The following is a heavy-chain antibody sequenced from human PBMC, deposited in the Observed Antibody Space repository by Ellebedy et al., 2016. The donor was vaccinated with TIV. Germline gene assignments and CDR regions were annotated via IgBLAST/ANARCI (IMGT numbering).Heavy chain of an antibody. CDR2: IDPTDSYT. J-gene: IGHJ5*02. CDR1: GSDFSTYW. Sequence: GGSLRLSCQGSGSDFSTYWITWVRQLPGKGLEWMGRIDPTDSYTKYSPSFQGHITISVQKSINTAYLEWSSLKASDTGMYYCARLYSGSYRWFDPWGPGTLVTVSS. V-gene: IGHV5-10-1*01. D-gene: IGHD1-26*01. CDR3: ARLYSGSYRWFDP.